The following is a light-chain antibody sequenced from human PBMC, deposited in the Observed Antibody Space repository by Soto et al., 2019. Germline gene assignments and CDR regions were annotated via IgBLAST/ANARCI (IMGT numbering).Light chain of an antibody. CDR2: EVS. Sequence: QSALTQPASVSGSPGQSITISCTGTSSDVGGYNYVSWYQQYPGKAPQVMIYEVSDRPSGVSNRFSGSKSGNTASLTISGLQAEDEAEYFCSSYTIRNTLVFGTGTKVTVL. CDR1: SSDVGGYNY. J-gene: IGLJ1*01. CDR3: SSYTIRNTLV. V-gene: IGLV2-14*01.